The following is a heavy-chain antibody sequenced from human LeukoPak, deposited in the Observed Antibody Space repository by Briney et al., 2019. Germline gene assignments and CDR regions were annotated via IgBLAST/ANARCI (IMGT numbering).Heavy chain of an antibody. D-gene: IGHD3-10*01. CDR3: AKGHRYGSGSYDH. Sequence: GGSLRLSCAASGFTFSSYAMSWVRQAPGKGLEWVSAISGSGGSTYYADSVKGRFTISGDNSKNTLYLQMNSLRAEDTAVYYCAKGHRYGSGSYDHWGQGTLVTVSS. CDR2: ISGSGGST. J-gene: IGHJ4*02. CDR1: GFTFSSYA. V-gene: IGHV3-23*01.